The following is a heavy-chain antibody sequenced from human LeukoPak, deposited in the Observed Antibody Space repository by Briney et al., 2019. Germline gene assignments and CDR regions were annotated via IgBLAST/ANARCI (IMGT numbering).Heavy chain of an antibody. V-gene: IGHV3-23*01. CDR3: AKDQGGNHGDYFYYMDV. J-gene: IGHJ6*03. CDR1: GFTFSSYA. CDR2: ISGGGAKT. Sequence: PGGSLRLSCAASGFTFSSYAVSWVRQAPGKGLEWVSFISGGGAKTHYVDSVKGRFTVSRDNSKNTLYLQMHSLRAEDTAVYYCAKDQGGNHGDYFYYMDVWGKGTTVTISS. D-gene: IGHD2-21*01.